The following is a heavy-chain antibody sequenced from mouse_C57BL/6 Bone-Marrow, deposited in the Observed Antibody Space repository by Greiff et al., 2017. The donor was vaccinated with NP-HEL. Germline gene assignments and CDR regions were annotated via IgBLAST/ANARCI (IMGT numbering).Heavy chain of an antibody. CDR1: GYTFTDYE. CDR2: IDPETGGT. CDR3: TRSYYGHYYAMDY. Sequence: QVQLQQSGAELVRPGASVTLSCKASGYTFTDYEMHWVKQTPVHGLEWIGAIDPETGGTAYNQKFKGKAILTADKSSSTAYMELRSLTSEDSAVYYCTRSYYGHYYAMDYWGQGTSVTVSS. V-gene: IGHV1-15*01. D-gene: IGHD1-1*01. J-gene: IGHJ4*01.